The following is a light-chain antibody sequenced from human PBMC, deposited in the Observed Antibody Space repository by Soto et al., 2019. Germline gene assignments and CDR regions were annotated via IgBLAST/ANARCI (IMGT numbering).Light chain of an antibody. V-gene: IGLV2-14*01. CDR2: DVS. CDR3: ISYTSSSTLG. J-gene: IGLJ2*01. Sequence: QSVLTQPASVSGSPGQSITISCTGTSSDVGGYNYVSWYQQHPGKAPKFMIYDVSNRPSGVSNRFSGSKSGNTASLTISGLQGEDEADYYCISYTSSSTLGFGGGTQVTVL. CDR1: SSDVGGYNY.